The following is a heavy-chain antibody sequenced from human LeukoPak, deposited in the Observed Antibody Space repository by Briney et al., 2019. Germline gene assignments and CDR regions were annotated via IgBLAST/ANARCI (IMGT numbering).Heavy chain of an antibody. D-gene: IGHD3-9*01. CDR1: GGSFSGYY. V-gene: IGHV4-34*01. Sequence: PSETLSLTCAVYGGSFSGYYWSWIRQPPGKGLEWIGEINHSGSTNYNPSLKSRVTISVDTSKNRFSLKLSSVTAADTAVYYCARRDYDILTGYLEFDYWGQGTLVTVSS. CDR3: ARRDYDILTGYLEFDY. CDR2: INHSGST. J-gene: IGHJ4*02.